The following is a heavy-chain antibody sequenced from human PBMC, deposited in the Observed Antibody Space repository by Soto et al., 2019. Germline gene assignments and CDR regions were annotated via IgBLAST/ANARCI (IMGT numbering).Heavy chain of an antibody. CDR2: VTHDGSLY. CDR3: VKDRSETWSFDY. D-gene: IGHD2-8*02. V-gene: IGHV3-30*18. Sequence: QVQRVESGGGVVQPGRSLRLSCVASGFTFSSCAMHWVRQVPGKGLEWLAVVTHDGSLYPYADSVKGRFSISRDNSRKSLYLQMNSLRPEDTAVYYCVKDRSETWSFDYWGQGTLVTVSS. CDR1: GFTFSSCA. J-gene: IGHJ4*02.